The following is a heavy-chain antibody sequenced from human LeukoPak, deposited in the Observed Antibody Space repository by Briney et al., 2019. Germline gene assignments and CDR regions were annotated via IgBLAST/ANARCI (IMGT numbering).Heavy chain of an antibody. Sequence: SETLSLTCTVSGGSISSYYWSWIRQPPGKGLEWIGYIYYSGTTNYNPSLKSRVTISVDTSKNQFSLRLTSVTAADTAVYYCARNMVVNSLDNWGQGTLVTVSS. J-gene: IGHJ4*02. D-gene: IGHD2-21*01. CDR1: GGSISSYY. CDR3: ARNMVVNSLDN. CDR2: IYYSGTT. V-gene: IGHV4-59*01.